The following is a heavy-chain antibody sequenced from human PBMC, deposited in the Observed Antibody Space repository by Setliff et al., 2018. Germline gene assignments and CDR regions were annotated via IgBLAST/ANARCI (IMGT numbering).Heavy chain of an antibody. CDR2: INPNSGGT. Sequence: GASVKVSCKASGYTFTGYYMHWVRQAPGKGLEWMGWINPNSGGTNYAQKLQGRVTMTTDTSTSTAYMELRSLRSDDTAVYYCARANDYSSGWYFYYYGMDVWGQGTTVTVSS. D-gene: IGHD6-19*01. CDR1: GYTFTGYY. CDR3: ARANDYSSGWYFYYYGMDV. J-gene: IGHJ6*02. V-gene: IGHV1-2*02.